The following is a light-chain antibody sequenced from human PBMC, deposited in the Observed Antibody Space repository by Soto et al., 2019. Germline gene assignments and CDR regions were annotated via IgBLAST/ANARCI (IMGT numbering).Light chain of an antibody. Sequence: QSALTQPASVSGSPGQSITISCTGTSSDVGSYNLVSWYQQHPGKAPKLMIYEGSKRPSGVSNRFSGSKSGNTASLTNSGLQAEDGADYYCLSYAGSSTYVFGTGTKVTVL. V-gene: IGLV2-23*01. J-gene: IGLJ1*01. CDR2: EGS. CDR1: SSDVGSYNL. CDR3: LSYAGSSTYV.